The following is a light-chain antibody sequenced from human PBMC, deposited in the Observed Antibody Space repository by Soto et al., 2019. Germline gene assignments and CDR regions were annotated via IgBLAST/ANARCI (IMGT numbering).Light chain of an antibody. V-gene: IGKV1-5*03. CDR1: QSIISW. CDR3: QQYHGFPIT. Sequence: DIQMTQSPSTLSASVGDRVTITCRASQSIISWLAWYQQRTGKAPNLLIYKASSLESGVPSRFSGSGSGTEFTLTISSLQPDDSATYYCQQYHGFPITFGQGTRLEIK. J-gene: IGKJ5*01. CDR2: KAS.